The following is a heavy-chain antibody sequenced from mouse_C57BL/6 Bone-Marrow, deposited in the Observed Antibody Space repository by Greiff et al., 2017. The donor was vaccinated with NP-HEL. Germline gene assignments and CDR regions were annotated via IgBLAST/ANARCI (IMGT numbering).Heavy chain of an antibody. CDR1: GYTFTSYW. Sequence: QVQLQQPGAELVKPGASVKLSCKASGYTFTSYWMHWVKPRPGQGLEWIGMIHPNSGSTNYNEKFKSKATLPVDKSSSTADMQLSSLTSEDSAVYYCARNSLAWFAYWGQGTLVTVSA. V-gene: IGHV1-64*01. D-gene: IGHD6-2*01. CDR3: ARNSLAWFAY. CDR2: IHPNSGST. J-gene: IGHJ3*01.